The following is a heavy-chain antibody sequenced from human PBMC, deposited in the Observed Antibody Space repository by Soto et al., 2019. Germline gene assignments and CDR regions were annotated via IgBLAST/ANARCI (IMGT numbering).Heavy chain of an antibody. CDR2: IIPISGTA. CDR3: ARERSVGYCSTTTCPRPFYYFGMGV. CDR1: GGTFSRYP. V-gene: IGHV1-69*01. D-gene: IGHD2-2*01. Sequence: QVQLVQSGAEVKKPGSSVKVSCKASGGTFSRYPISWVRQAPGQGLAWMGGIIPISGTADYAPKFQGRVTITADESTSTGYMELRSLTSEDTAVYYCARERSVGYCSTTTCPRPFYYFGMGVWGQGPTVTVSS. J-gene: IGHJ6*02.